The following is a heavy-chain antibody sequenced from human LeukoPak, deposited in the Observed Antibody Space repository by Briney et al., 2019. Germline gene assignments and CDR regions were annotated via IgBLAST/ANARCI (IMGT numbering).Heavy chain of an antibody. J-gene: IGHJ4*02. D-gene: IGHD3-10*01. CDR2: ISWDGGGT. CDR1: GFTFDDYA. V-gene: IGHV3-43D*03. CDR3: AKDMAAYYYASGNIDY. Sequence: PGGSLRLSCAASGFTFDDYAMHWVRQAPGKCLDSVSLISWDGGGTYYADSVKGRFSISRDNSKNSLYLQMNSLRAEDTALYYCAKDMAAYYYASGNIDYWGQGTLVTVSS.